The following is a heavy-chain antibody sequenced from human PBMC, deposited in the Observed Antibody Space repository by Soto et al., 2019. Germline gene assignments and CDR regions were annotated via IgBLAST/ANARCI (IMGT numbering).Heavy chain of an antibody. D-gene: IGHD5-12*01. V-gene: IGHV4-31*01. Sequence: QVQLQESGPELVKPSQTLSLTCTVSGASISSGRSYWSWIRQHPGKGLEWIGYMFYSGSTYYHPSPRGQVNIPPYTSKNHFSRRLPSVPPADPAVYYGARDNGYAHFTSGGQGTLVTVSS. J-gene: IGHJ4*02. CDR1: GASISSGRSY. CDR2: MFYSGST. CDR3: ARDNGYAHFTS.